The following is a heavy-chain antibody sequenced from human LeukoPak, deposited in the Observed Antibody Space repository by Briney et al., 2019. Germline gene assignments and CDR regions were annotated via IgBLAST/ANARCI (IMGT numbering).Heavy chain of an antibody. CDR2: INSDGSST. CDR3: ARLASS. Sequence: PGRSLRLSCTASGFTFGDYAMSWFRQAPGKGLVWVSRINSDGSSTSYADSVKGRFTISRDNAKNTLYLQMNSLRAEDTAVYYCARLASSWGQGTLVTVSS. CDR1: GFTFGDYA. V-gene: IGHV3-74*01. J-gene: IGHJ5*02. D-gene: IGHD5-12*01.